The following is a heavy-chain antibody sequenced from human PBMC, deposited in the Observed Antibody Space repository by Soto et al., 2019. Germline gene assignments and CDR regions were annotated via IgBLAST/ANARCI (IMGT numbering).Heavy chain of an antibody. D-gene: IGHD5-12*01. V-gene: IGHV4-38-2*02. CDR1: GYSISSGSY. J-gene: IGHJ4*02. CDR3: AREVMVATFDY. Sequence: PSETLSLTCDVSGYSISSGSYWGWIRQPPGKGLEWIGTLYHSGATYYSPSLKSRVTLSVDTSKNHLSLKLSSVTAADTAVYYCAREVMVATFDYWGQGALVTSPQ. CDR2: LYHSGAT.